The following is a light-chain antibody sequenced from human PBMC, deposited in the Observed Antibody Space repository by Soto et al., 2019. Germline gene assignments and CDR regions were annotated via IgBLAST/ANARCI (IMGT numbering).Light chain of an antibody. V-gene: IGKV3-20*01. J-gene: IGKJ1*01. CDR1: QSVTSSY. CDR3: QQYGTSRQT. Sequence: DIVLTQSPGTLSLSPGERATLSCRASQSVTSSYVAWYQQKPGQAPRLLIYGASSRATGIPDRFTGSGSGTDFTLTISRLEHEDFAVYYCQQYGTSRQTFGQGPKVEVK. CDR2: GAS.